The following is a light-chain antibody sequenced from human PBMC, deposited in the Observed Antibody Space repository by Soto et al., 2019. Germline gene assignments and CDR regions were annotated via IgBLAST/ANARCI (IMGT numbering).Light chain of an antibody. CDR2: DAS. V-gene: IGKV1D-13*01. CDR1: QGISSA. CDR3: QQFNNYLLH. Sequence: AIQLTQSPSSLSASVGDRVTITCRASQGISSALAWYQQKPGKAPKLLIYDASSLESGVPSRFSGSGSGTDFTLTISSLQSEDFATYYCQQFNNYLLHFGGGTKVEIK. J-gene: IGKJ4*01.